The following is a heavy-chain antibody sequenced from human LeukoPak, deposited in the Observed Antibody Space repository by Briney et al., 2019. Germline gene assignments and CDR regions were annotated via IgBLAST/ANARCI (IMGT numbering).Heavy chain of an antibody. J-gene: IGHJ4*02. CDR1: GFTLSSYA. D-gene: IGHD3-16*02. V-gene: IGHV3-23*01. CDR3: AKDRTLGYTDY. Sequence: GGSLRLSCAASGFTLSSYAMSWVRQAPGKGLEWVSAISGSGGSTYYADSVRGRFTISRDNSKNTLYLQMNSLRAEDTAVYYCAKDRTLGYTDYWGQGTLVTVSS. CDR2: ISGSGGST.